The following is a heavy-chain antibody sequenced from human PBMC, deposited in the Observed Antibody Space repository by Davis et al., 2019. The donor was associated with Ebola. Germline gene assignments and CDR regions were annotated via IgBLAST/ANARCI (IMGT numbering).Heavy chain of an antibody. D-gene: IGHD6-19*01. Sequence: SVKVSCKASGGTFSSYAISWVRQAPGQGLEWMGGIIPIFGTANYAQKFQGRVTITADESTSTAYMELSSLRSEDTAVYYCARVGIAVAGTERDYYYGMDVWGQGTTVTVSS. CDR3: ARVGIAVAGTERDYYYGMDV. V-gene: IGHV1-69*13. CDR2: IIPIFGTA. CDR1: GGTFSSYA. J-gene: IGHJ6*02.